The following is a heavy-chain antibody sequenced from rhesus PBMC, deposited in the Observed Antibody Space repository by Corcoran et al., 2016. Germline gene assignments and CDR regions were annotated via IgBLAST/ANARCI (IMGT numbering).Heavy chain of an antibody. D-gene: IGHD1-44*02. V-gene: IGHV2-174*01. CDR2: IYWDADK. Sequence: QVTLKESGPALVKPTQTLTLTCTFSGFSISTSGMGGGWIRQPPGKALEWLALIYWDADKFDHPSLKSTLPFSKSTSKNQVVLTMTNLVPVDTATYYCARRREELQAFDYWGQGVLVTVSS. J-gene: IGHJ4*01. CDR1: GFSISTSGMG. CDR3: ARRREELQAFDY.